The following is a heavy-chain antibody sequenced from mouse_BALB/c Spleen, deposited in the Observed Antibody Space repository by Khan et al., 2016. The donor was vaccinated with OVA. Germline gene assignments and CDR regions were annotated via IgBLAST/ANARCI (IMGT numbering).Heavy chain of an antibody. D-gene: IGHD4-1*01. Sequence: VQLQQPGPELVEPGASVKMSCKASGYTFTNYVMHWVKQKPGQGLEWIGYINPYNAGTRYNEKFKGKATLTSDISSTTAYMELSSLTSEVSAVCYCAGEASSWDFSFPYWGQGTLVTVSA. V-gene: IGHV1S136*01. CDR3: AGEASSWDFSFPY. CDR2: INPYNAGT. J-gene: IGHJ3*01. CDR1: GYTFTNYV.